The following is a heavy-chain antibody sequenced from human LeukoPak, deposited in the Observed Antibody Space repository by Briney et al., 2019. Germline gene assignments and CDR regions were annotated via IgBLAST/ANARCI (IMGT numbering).Heavy chain of an antibody. J-gene: IGHJ3*02. V-gene: IGHV1-8*03. CDR2: MNSNSGNT. D-gene: IGHD4-23*01. CDR1: GYTFINHD. Sequence: ASVKVSCKGYGYTFINHDIDWVRQAAGQGLEWMGWMNSNSGNTGYAQKFQGRVTFTRDTSISTAYMELYSLTSDDTAVYYCATQSVDFDAFDIWGQGTMVTVSS. CDR3: ATQSVDFDAFDI.